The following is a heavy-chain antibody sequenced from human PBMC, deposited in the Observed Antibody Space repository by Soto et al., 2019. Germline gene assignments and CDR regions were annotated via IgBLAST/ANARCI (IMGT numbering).Heavy chain of an antibody. Sequence: QVQLVQSGAEVKKPGSSVKVSCKASGGTFSSYAISWVRQAPGQGLEWMGGIIPIFGTANYAQKFQGRVTITADESTSTDYMELSSLRSEDTAVYYCAREKDHDYSINYAFDIWGQGTMVTVSS. D-gene: IGHD4-4*01. J-gene: IGHJ3*02. CDR2: IIPIFGTA. V-gene: IGHV1-69*01. CDR1: GGTFSSYA. CDR3: AREKDHDYSINYAFDI.